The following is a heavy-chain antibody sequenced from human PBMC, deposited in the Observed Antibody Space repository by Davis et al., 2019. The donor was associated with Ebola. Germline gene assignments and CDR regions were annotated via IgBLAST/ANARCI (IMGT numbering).Heavy chain of an antibody. J-gene: IGHJ6*02. CDR1: GGSVSSGSYY. V-gene: IGHV4-61*01. D-gene: IGHD3-22*01. CDR2: IYYSGST. CDR3: ARYPMYYYDSSGYYYDYYYYGMDV. Sequence: SETLSLTCTVSGGSVSSGSYYWSWIRQPPGKGLEWIGYIYYSGSTNYNPSLKSRVTISVDTSKNQFSLKLSSVTAADTAVYYCARYPMYYYDSSGYYYDYYYYGMDVWGQGTTVTVSS.